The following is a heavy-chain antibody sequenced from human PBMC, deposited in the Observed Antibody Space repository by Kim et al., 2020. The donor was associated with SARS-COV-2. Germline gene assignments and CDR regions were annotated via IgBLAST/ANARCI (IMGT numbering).Heavy chain of an antibody. D-gene: IGHD2-21*01. J-gene: IGHJ4*02. V-gene: IGHV4-61*01. CDR3: ARDSRVVVRSRVRKAEFDY. Sequence: SETLSLTCTVSGGSVSSGSYYWSWIRQPPGKGLEWIGYIYYSGSTNYNPSLKSRVTISVDTSKNQFSLKLSSVTAADTAVYYCARDSRVVVRSRVRKAEFDYWGQGTLVTVSS. CDR2: IYYSGST. CDR1: GGSVSSGSYY.